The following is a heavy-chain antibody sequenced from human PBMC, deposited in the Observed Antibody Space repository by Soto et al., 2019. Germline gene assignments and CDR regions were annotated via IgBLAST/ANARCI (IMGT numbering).Heavy chain of an antibody. D-gene: IGHD1-26*01. V-gene: IGHV5-51*01. CDR2: IYPGDSDT. Sequence: RGESLKISCKGSGYSFTSYWIGWVRQMPGKGLEWMGIIYPGDSDTRYSPSFQGQVTISADKSISTAYLQWSSLKASDTATYYCARHGGVGATWYYYGMDVWGQGTTVTVSS. CDR3: ARHGGVGATWYYYGMDV. CDR1: GYSFTSYW. J-gene: IGHJ6*02.